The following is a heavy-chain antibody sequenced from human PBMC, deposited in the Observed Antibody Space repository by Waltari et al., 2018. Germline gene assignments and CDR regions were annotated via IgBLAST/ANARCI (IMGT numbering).Heavy chain of an antibody. Sequence: SGFTFSSYWMSWVRQAPGKGLEWVANIKQDGSEKYYVDSVKGRFTISRDNAKNSLYLQMNSLRAEDTAVYYCARGLNWFDPWGQGTLVTVSS. CDR1: GFTFSSYW. V-gene: IGHV3-7*01. J-gene: IGHJ5*02. CDR2: IKQDGSEK. CDR3: ARGLNWFDP.